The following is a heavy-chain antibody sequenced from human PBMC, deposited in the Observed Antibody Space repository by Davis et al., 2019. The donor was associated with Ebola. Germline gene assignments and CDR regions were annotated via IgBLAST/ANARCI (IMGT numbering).Heavy chain of an antibody. D-gene: IGHD6-6*01. CDR2: IYYSGST. V-gene: IGHV4-39*01. Sequence: SETLSLTCTVSGGSISSSSYYWGWIRQPPGKGLEWIGSIYYSGSTYYNPSLKSRVTISVDTSKNQFSLKLSSVTAADTAVYYCARRGLVELYYYGMDVWGQGTTVTVSS. J-gene: IGHJ6*02. CDR3: ARRGLVELYYYGMDV. CDR1: GGSISSSSYY.